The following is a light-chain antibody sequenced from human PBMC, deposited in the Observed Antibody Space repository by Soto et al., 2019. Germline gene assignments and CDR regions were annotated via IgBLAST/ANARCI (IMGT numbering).Light chain of an antibody. Sequence: DIPMTQSPSTVPASVGDRVTITCRASESIRTWLAWYQHKPGKAPKFLIYDASSLESGVPSRFSGSGSGTEFTLNISSLQPEDFATYYCQQYDSSSGTFGQGTKVDIK. CDR3: QQYDSSSGT. CDR1: ESIRTW. CDR2: DAS. J-gene: IGKJ1*01. V-gene: IGKV1-5*01.